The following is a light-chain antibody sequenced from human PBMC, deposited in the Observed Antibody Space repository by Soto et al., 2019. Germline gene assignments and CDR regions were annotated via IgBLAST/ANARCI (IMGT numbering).Light chain of an antibody. CDR1: QGISSY. CDR3: QQYYSYPLT. V-gene: IGKV1-8*01. Sequence: AIQLTQSPSSLSASVGDSVTITCRASQGISSYLAWYQQKPGKAPKLLIYAASTSQSGVPSRFSGSGYGTDGTLTISCLQSEDCETYYCQQYYSYPLTFGGGTKVDIK. CDR2: AAS. J-gene: IGKJ4*01.